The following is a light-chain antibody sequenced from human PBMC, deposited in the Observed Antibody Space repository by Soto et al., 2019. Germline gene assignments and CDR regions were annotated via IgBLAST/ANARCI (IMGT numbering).Light chain of an antibody. Sequence: QSALTQPACVSGSPGQPITISCTGTSSDVGGYNYVSWYQQHPGKGPKLMIYEVSNRPSGVSNRFSGSKSGNTATLTISGLQAEDEADYYCSSYTSTTTRVFGTGTKVTVL. V-gene: IGLV2-14*03. CDR2: EVS. J-gene: IGLJ1*01. CDR3: SSYTSTTTRV. CDR1: SSDVGGYNY.